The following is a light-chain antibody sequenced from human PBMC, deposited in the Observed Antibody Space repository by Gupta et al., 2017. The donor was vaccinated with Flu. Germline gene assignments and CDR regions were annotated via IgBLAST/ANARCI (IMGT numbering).Light chain of an antibody. Sequence: HSALTQPASVTGSPPQAITISCTGSSSEVGGYNYVSLDQKPPGKAHNLMIYEVSKRPAGVSRRFSGSKSGNTASLTISVHQDEDAADYYGSSHSSSSNVVFGGGTKLTVL. CDR1: SSEVGGYNY. CDR3: SSHSSSSNVV. V-gene: IGLV2-14*01. CDR2: EVS. J-gene: IGLJ2*01.